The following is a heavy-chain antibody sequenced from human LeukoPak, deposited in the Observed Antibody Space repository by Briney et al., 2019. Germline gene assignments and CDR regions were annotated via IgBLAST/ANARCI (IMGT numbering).Heavy chain of an antibody. J-gene: IGHJ5*02. CDR2: IRYDGSNK. CDR3: AKVCGDCCGGDNWYDP. CDR1: GFTFSSYG. D-gene: IGHD2-15*01. Sequence: PGGSLRLSCAASGFTFSSYGMHWVRQAPGKGLEWVSFIRYDGSNKYYADSVKGRFTISRDNSKNTLYLQMNSLRAEDTAVYYCAKVCGDCCGGDNWYDPWGQGTLVTVSS. V-gene: IGHV3-30*02.